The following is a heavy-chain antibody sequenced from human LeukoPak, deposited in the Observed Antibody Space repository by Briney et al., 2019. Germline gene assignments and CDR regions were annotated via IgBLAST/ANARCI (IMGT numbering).Heavy chain of an antibody. CDR3: ARVVSEYSYGEFDY. D-gene: IGHD5-18*01. CDR1: GFTFSSYE. J-gene: IGHJ4*02. CDR2: ISSSGSTI. Sequence: PGGSLRLSCAASGFTFSSYEMNWVRQAPGKGLEWVSYISSSGSTIYYADSVKGRFTISRDNAKNSLYLQMNSLRAEDTAVYYCARVVSEYSYGEFDYWGQGTLVTVSS. V-gene: IGHV3-48*03.